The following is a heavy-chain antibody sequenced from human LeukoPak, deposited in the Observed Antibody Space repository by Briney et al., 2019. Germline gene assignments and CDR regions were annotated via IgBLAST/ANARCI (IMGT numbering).Heavy chain of an antibody. Sequence: ASVKVSCKASGYTFTGYYMHWVRQAPGQGLEWMGWINPNSGGTNYAQKFQGRVTMTRDTSISTAYMELSRLRSDDTAVYYCARLGHCSSTSCYIGVDYWGQGTLVTVSS. V-gene: IGHV1-2*02. CDR1: GYTFTGYY. CDR3: ARLGHCSSTSCYIGVDY. D-gene: IGHD2-2*02. J-gene: IGHJ4*02. CDR2: INPNSGGT.